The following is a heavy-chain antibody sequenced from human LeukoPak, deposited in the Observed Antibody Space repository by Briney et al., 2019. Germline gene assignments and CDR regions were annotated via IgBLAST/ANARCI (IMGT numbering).Heavy chain of an antibody. Sequence: SVKVSCKASGGTFISYAISWVRQAPGQGLEWMGGIIPIFGTANYAQKFQGRVTITTDESTSTAYMELSSLRSEDTAVYYCARMVGYCSSTSCYIDWFDPWGQGTLVTVSS. CDR1: GGTFISYA. V-gene: IGHV1-69*05. CDR3: ARMVGYCSSTSCYIDWFDP. CDR2: IIPIFGTA. J-gene: IGHJ5*02. D-gene: IGHD2-2*02.